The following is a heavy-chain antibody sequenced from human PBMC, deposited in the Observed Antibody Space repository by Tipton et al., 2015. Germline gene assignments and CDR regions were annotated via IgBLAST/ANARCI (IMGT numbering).Heavy chain of an antibody. J-gene: IGHJ4*02. D-gene: IGHD3-9*01. Sequence: TLSLTCAVAGYSISSGFYWSWIRQPPGKELEWIGYIQYSGSTNYNPSLKSRVTMSRDTSKNQFSLKLTSVTAADTAVYYCACQDYDSLTRDYQTVDYWGQGTLVTVSS. CDR3: ACQDYDSLTRDYQTVDY. CDR1: GYSISSGFY. V-gene: IGHV4-38-2*01. CDR2: IQYSGST.